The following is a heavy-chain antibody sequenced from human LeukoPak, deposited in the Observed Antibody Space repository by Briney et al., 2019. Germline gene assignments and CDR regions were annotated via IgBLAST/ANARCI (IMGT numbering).Heavy chain of an antibody. CDR3: ARDRYGPVYYYYGMDV. Sequence: SVKVSCKASGGTFSSYAISWVRQAPGQGLEWMGRIIPILGIANYAQKFQGRLTITADKSTSTAYMELSSLRSEDTAVYYCARDRYGPVYYYYGMDVWGQGATVTVSS. CDR2: IIPILGIA. CDR1: GGTFSSYA. V-gene: IGHV1-69*04. D-gene: IGHD1-14*01. J-gene: IGHJ6*02.